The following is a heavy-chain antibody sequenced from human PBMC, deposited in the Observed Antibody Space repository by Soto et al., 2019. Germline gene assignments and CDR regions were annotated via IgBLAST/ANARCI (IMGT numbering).Heavy chain of an antibody. CDR2: ISSSGSTI. V-gene: IGHV3-48*03. CDR3: ASQIGYCSSTSCSPRPNYYYYYYGMDV. Sequence: GGSLRLSWGAAGGTFSSYERNWVRQAPGKGLEWVSYISSSGSTIYYADSVKGRFTISRDNAKNSLYLQMNSLRAEDTAVYYCASQIGYCSSTSCSPRPNYYYYYYGMDVWGQGTTVTVSS. CDR1: GGTFSSYE. J-gene: IGHJ6*02. D-gene: IGHD2-2*01.